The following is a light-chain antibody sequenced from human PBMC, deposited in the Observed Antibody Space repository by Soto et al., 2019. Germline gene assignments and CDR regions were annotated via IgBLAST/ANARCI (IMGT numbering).Light chain of an antibody. V-gene: IGLV1-51*01. CDR2: DNS. CDR3: GTWDSSLSAGV. CDR1: STNIGNNY. Sequence: QSVLTQPPSVSGAPGQKVTISCSGSSTNIGNNYVSWYQHLPGTAPKLLIYDNSERPSGILDRFSGSKSGTSATLGITGLQTGDEADYYCGTWDSSLSAGVFGGGTKPTVL. J-gene: IGLJ2*01.